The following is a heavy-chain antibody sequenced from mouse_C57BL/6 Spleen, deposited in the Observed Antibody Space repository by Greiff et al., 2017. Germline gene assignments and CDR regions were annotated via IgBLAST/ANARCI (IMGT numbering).Heavy chain of an antibody. CDR2: IHPNSGST. CDR1: GYTFTSYW. V-gene: IGHV1-64*01. Sequence: QVQLKQPGAELVKPGASVKLSCKASGYTFTSYWMHWVKQRPGQGLEWIGMIHPNSGSTNYNEKFKSKATLTVDKSSSTAYMQLSSLTSEDSAVYYCARERDDGYYDAMDYWGQGTSVTVSS. J-gene: IGHJ4*01. D-gene: IGHD2-3*01. CDR3: ARERDDGYYDAMDY.